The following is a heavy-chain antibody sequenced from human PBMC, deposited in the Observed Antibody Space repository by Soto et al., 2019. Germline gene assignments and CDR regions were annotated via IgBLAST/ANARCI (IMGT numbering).Heavy chain of an antibody. J-gene: IGHJ6*02. CDR2: IWYDGSNK. D-gene: IGHD6-13*01. CDR3: ARELSIAAAGNPTRYYYYGMDV. CDR1: GSTFSSYG. Sequence: GGSLRLSCAASGSTFSSYGMHWVRQAPGKGLEWVAVIWYDGSNKYYADSVKGRFTISRDNSKNTLYLQMNSLRAEDTAVYYCARELSIAAAGNPTRYYYYGMDVWGQGTTVTVSS. V-gene: IGHV3-33*01.